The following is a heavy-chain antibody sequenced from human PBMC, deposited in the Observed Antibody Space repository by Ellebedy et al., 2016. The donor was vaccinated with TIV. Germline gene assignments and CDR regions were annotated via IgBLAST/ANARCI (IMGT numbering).Heavy chain of an antibody. CDR3: ARGLKLDDVVVVAGYDS. Sequence: MPSETLSLTCAVYGVSFNDYYWTWIRQPPGKGLEWIGEINHFGSANYNPSLKSRVTISLDTSKKQFSLKLNSVTAADTAVYYCARGLKLDDVVVVAGYDSWGQGTLVTVSS. CDR1: GVSFNDYY. V-gene: IGHV4-34*01. J-gene: IGHJ4*02. D-gene: IGHD2-21*01. CDR2: INHFGSA.